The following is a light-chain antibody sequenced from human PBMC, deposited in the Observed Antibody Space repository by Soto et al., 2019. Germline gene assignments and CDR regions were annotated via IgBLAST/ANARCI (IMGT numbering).Light chain of an antibody. CDR1: QNINAW. J-gene: IGKJ4*01. Sequence: DIHMTQSPSSLSVSVVDRATITCRTSQNINAWLAWYQQRPGQAPKLLIYDASNLETGVPSRFSGSGSGTEFTFTISSLQPEDIATYYCQQYDNLSLTFGGGTKVDIK. V-gene: IGKV1-33*01. CDR2: DAS. CDR3: QQYDNLSLT.